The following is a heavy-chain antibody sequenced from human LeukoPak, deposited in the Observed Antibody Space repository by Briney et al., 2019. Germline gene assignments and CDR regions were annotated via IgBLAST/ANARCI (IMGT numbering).Heavy chain of an antibody. CDR3: AKEGVPNDH. V-gene: IGHV3-23*01. D-gene: IGHD2-2*01. Sequence: GGSLRLSCAVSGFTLNSNAMCWVRQAPGKGLEWVSASRIGVTTYYADSVEGRFTISRDTSKNTLYLQMNTLRPEDTAVYYCAKEGVPNDHWGQGTLVTVSS. CDR1: GFTLNSNA. CDR2: SRIGVTT. J-gene: IGHJ4*02.